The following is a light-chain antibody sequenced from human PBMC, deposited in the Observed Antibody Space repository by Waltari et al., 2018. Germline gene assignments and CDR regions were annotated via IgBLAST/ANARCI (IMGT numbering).Light chain of an antibody. V-gene: IGKV1-5*03. CDR3: QQYYTYWT. CDR1: QTIITW. Sequence: DIQMTQSPSTLAASVGDRVTITCRASQTIITWLAWYQQKPGKAPKLLIYKASSLESGVPSRFSGSGAGTEFSLTIGSLQPDDSATYYCQQYYTYWTFGQGTKVDIK. J-gene: IGKJ1*01. CDR2: KAS.